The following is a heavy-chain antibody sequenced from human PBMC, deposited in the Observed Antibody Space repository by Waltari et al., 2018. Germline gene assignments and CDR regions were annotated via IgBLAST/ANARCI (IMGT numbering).Heavy chain of an antibody. CDR1: GGSISSYY. D-gene: IGHD3-3*01. CDR2: IYYSGST. Sequence: QVQLQESGSGLVKPSETLSLTCTVSGGSISSYYWSWIRQPPGKGLEWIGYIYYSGSTNYNPSLKSRVTISVDTSKNQFSLKLSSVTAADTAVYYCARGRDYDFWSGYYSRYYFDYWGQGTLVTVSS. V-gene: IGHV4-59*01. CDR3: ARGRDYDFWSGYYSRYYFDY. J-gene: IGHJ4*02.